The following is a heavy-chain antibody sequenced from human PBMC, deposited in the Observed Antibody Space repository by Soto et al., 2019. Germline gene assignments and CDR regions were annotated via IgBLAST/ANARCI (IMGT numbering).Heavy chain of an antibody. Sequence: GGSLRLSCAASGFTFSSYGMHWVRQAPGKGLEWVAVIWYDGSNKYYADSVKGRFTISRDNSKNTLYLQMNSLRAEDTAVYYCARQSGLWFGELLSYFDYWGQGTLVTVSS. CDR3: ARQSGLWFGELLSYFDY. D-gene: IGHD3-10*01. V-gene: IGHV3-33*01. J-gene: IGHJ4*02. CDR1: GFTFSSYG. CDR2: IWYDGSNK.